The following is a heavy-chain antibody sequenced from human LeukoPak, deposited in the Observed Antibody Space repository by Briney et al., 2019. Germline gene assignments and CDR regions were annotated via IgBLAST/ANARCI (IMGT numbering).Heavy chain of an antibody. V-gene: IGHV6-1*01. J-gene: IGHJ5*02. CDR2: TYYRSKWYN. Sequence: SQTLSLTCAISGDSVSSNGAAWNWIRQSPSRGLEWLGRTYYRSKWYNDYAVSVKSRITINPDTSKNQFSLQLNSVTPEDTAVYYCARNAMVRGASNWFDPWGQGTLVTVSS. CDR3: ARNAMVRGASNWFDP. D-gene: IGHD3-10*01. CDR1: GDSVSSNGAA.